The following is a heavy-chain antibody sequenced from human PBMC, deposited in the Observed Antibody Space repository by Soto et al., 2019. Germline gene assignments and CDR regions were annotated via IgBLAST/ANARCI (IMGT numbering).Heavy chain of an antibody. Sequence: EVQLAESGGGLVEPGGSLRLSCAASGFSVDDYAMHWVRQGPGKGLEWVSGINWDGGKIGYADSVKGRFTISRDSAKNSLFLQMSGLRAGDTALYYCVKDYGRHSGDGMHIWGQGTKVTVSS. D-gene: IGHD2-8*01. CDR3: VKDYGRHSGDGMHI. V-gene: IGHV3-9*01. J-gene: IGHJ3*02. CDR2: INWDGGKI. CDR1: GFSVDDYA.